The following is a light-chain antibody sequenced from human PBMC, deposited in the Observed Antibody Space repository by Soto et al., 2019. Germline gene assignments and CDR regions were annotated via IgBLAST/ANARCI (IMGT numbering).Light chain of an antibody. CDR3: QQSYGSLTWT. CDR2: AAS. Sequence: DIQMTQSPSSLSASVGDRVTITCRASQSISSYLNWYQQKPGKAPKLLIYAASSLQSGVPSRFSGSGSGTDFILTISSLQHEDFATYYCQQSYGSLTWTVGQGTKVDSK. J-gene: IGKJ1*01. V-gene: IGKV1-39*01. CDR1: QSISSY.